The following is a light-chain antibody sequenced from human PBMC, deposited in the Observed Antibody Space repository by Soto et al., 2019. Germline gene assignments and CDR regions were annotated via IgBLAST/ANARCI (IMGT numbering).Light chain of an antibody. CDR3: SSYTSSSTVV. Sequence: QSALTQPASVAGSPGESITISCTGTSSDVGGYNYVSWYQQPPGKAPKLMIYAVSNRPSGVSNRFSVSKSGHTASLTISGLQAEDEAHYYCSSYTSSSTVVFGGGTKVTGL. CDR1: SSDVGGYNY. CDR2: AVS. J-gene: IGLJ2*01. V-gene: IGLV2-14*01.